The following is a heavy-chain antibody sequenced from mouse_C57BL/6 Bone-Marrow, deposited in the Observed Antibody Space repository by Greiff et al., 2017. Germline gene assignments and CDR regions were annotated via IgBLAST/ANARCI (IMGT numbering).Heavy chain of an antibody. J-gene: IGHJ1*03. V-gene: IGHV1-81*01. CDR3: ARWGLLRGAYWYFDV. D-gene: IGHD1-1*01. Sequence: VQLQQSGAELARPGASVKLSCKASGYTFTSYGISWVKQRTGQGLEWIGEIYPRSGNTYYNEKFKGKATLTADKSSSTAYMELRSLTSEDSAVYFCARWGLLRGAYWYFDVWGTGTTVTVSS. CDR2: IYPRSGNT. CDR1: GYTFTSYG.